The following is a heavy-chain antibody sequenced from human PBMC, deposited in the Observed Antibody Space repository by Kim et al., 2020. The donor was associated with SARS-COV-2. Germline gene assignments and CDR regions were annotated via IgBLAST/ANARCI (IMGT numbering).Heavy chain of an antibody. CDR2: ISTCGSTI. CDR3: ARSLYCSSTSCFYGMDV. CDR1: GFTFSTYE. V-gene: IGHV3-48*03. Sequence: GGSLRLSCAASGFTFSTYEMNWVRQAPGKGLEWISYISTCGSTIYYADSVKGRFTISRDNAKSSLSLQMNSLRAEDTAVYYFARSLYCSSTSCFYGMDV. D-gene: IGHD2-2*01. J-gene: IGHJ6*01.